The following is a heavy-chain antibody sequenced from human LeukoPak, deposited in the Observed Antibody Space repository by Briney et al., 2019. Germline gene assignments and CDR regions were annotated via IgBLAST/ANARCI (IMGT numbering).Heavy chain of an antibody. CDR3: ARGGGSGYYFYYYGMDV. Sequence: GGSLRLSCAASGSTFSSYAMNWVRQAPGKGPEWVSGLSSSGGSTYYADSVKGRFTISRDNSKNTLYLQMNSLRAEDTAVYYCARGGGSGYYFYYYGMDVWGQGTTVTVSS. CDR1: GSTFSSYA. CDR2: LSSSGGST. D-gene: IGHD3-22*01. V-gene: IGHV3-23*01. J-gene: IGHJ6*02.